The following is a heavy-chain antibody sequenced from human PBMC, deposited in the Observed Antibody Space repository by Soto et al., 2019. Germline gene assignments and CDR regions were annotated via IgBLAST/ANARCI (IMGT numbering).Heavy chain of an antibody. Sequence: QVRLQESGPGLVKPSETLSLTCTVSGGPISGYYWSWIRQPPGKGLEWIGYIYYSGRTNYNPSLRSRGTISGDTSKNLLSLKVSSVPAAGTAVYCCARHSGSPWSTAPLHCWGQGTLVTVSS. V-gene: IGHV4-59*08. CDR2: IYYSGRT. CDR3: ARHSGSPWSTAPLHC. CDR1: GGPISGYY. J-gene: IGHJ4*02. D-gene: IGHD6-13*01.